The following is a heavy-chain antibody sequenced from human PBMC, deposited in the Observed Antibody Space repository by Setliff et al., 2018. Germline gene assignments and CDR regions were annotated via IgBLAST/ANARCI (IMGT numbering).Heavy chain of an antibody. V-gene: IGHV1-8*02. Sequence: GASVKVSCKASGGTFSSYAISWVRQAPGQGLEWMGWMNPERDNTGYAQKFQGRVTMTGHASINTAYMELTSLTSEDTAVYYCVRNPLGPEASTPGGYWGQGTLVTVSS. D-gene: IGHD3-16*01. CDR3: VRNPLGPEASTPGGY. CDR1: GGTFSSYA. J-gene: IGHJ4*02. CDR2: MNPERDNT.